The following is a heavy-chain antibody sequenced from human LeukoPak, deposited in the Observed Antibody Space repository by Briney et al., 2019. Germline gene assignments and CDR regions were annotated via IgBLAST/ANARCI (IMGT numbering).Heavy chain of an antibody. J-gene: IGHJ4*02. CDR3: ANGVGGTYSPLDY. D-gene: IGHD3-16*01. V-gene: IGHV3-23*01. CDR1: GFTFSSYA. CDR2: MSASGTTT. Sequence: QPGGSLRLSCAASGFTFSSYAMSWVRQSPGKGLEWVSAMSASGTTTWYADSVKGRFTISRDNSKSTLHLQMNSLRAEDTAVYYCANGVGGTYSPLDYWGQGTLVTVSS.